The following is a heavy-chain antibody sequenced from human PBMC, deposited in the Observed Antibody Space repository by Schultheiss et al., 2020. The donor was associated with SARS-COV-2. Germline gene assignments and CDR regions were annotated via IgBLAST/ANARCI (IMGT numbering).Heavy chain of an antibody. CDR2: MYYTDNT. J-gene: IGHJ6*02. Sequence: SETLSLTCTVSGGSISSYYWSWIRQPAGKGLEWIGSMYYTDNTYYNPPLKSRVTISADTSKNQFSLRLSSVTATDTAVYYCARDLGSPYYYYYGMDVWGQGTTVTVSS. V-gene: IGHV4-59*05. CDR1: GGSISSYY. D-gene: IGHD5-24*01. CDR3: ARDLGSPYYYYYGMDV.